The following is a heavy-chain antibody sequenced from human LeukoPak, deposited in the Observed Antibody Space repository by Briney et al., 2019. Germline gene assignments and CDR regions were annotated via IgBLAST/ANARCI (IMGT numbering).Heavy chain of an antibody. J-gene: IGHJ3*02. CDR2: LSGSGDGT. D-gene: IGHD4-23*01. V-gene: IGHV3-23*01. CDR1: GXSLSSFA. Sequence: GGCLRHSCAPSGXSLSSFATGWGRPAPEEVLEWVSALSGSGDGTYYADSGKTRFPSSRDNSKNTLYLQMKSLRAEDTAVYYCARGGLGGMTTVVLDAFDIWGQGTMVTVSS. CDR3: ARGGLGGMTTVVLDAFDI.